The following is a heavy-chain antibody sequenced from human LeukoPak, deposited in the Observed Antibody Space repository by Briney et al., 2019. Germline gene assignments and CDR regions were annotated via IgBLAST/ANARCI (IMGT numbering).Heavy chain of an antibody. CDR1: GGSFSGYY. D-gene: IGHD6-19*01. V-gene: IGHV4-34*01. CDR2: INHSGST. J-gene: IGHJ3*02. Sequence: SETLSLICAVYGGSFSGYYWSWIRQPPGKGLEWIGEINHSGSTNYNPSLKSRVTISVDTSKNQFSLKLSSVTAADTAVYYCARGFGRQWLILRDAFDIWGQGTMVTVSS. CDR3: ARGFGRQWLILRDAFDI.